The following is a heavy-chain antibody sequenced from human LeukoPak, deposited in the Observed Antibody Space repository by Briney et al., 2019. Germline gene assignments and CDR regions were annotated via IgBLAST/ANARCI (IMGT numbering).Heavy chain of an antibody. V-gene: IGHV3-53*01. CDR2: IYSGGST. Sequence: GGSLRLSCAASGFTFSSNYMSWVRQAPGKGLEWVSVIYSGGSTYYADSVKGRFTIFRDNSKNTPYLQMNSLRAEDTAVYYCARELMTYLDYWGQGTLVTVSS. CDR1: GFTFSSNY. J-gene: IGHJ4*02. CDR3: ARELMTYLDY. D-gene: IGHD2-21*02.